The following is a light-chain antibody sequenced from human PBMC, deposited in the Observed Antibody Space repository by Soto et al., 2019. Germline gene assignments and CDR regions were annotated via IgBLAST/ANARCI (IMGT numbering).Light chain of an antibody. Sequence: DIQISHSPSSMSASLGYMFTITCRASQSISRWLAWYQQKSGKAPKLLIYDASNLESGVPSRFSGSGSGTEFSLTISSLQPDDFATYYCQQYNRHWPFGQVTKVDIK. CDR1: QSISRW. J-gene: IGKJ1*01. V-gene: IGKV1-5*01. CDR3: QQYNRHWP. CDR2: DAS.